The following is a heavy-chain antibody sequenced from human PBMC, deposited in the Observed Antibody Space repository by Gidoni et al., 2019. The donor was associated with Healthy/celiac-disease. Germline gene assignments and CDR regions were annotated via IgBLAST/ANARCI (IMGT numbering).Heavy chain of an antibody. V-gene: IGHV3-11*01. Sequence: QVQLVESGGGLVQPGGSLRLSCAASGFTFSDYDMRWIRQAPGKGLEWVSNSSSSGSTINYEDSVKGRFTISRDNAKNSLYLQMNSLRAEDTAVYYCARGHDYSNWFDPWGQGTLVTVSS. CDR2: SSSSGSTI. J-gene: IGHJ5*02. D-gene: IGHD4-4*01. CDR3: ARGHDYSNWFDP. CDR1: GFTFSDYD.